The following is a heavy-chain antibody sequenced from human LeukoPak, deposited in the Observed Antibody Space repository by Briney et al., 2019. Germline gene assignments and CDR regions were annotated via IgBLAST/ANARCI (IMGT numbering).Heavy chain of an antibody. V-gene: IGHV4-61*02. CDR1: GGSISSGSYY. Sequence: SETLSLTCTVSGGSISSGSYYWSWIRQPAGKGLEWIGRIYTSGSTNYNPSLKSRVTISVDTSKNQFSLRLTSVTAADTAVYYCARNRVVGAPNFDYWGQGTLVTVFS. CDR2: IYTSGST. CDR3: ARNRVVGAPNFDY. D-gene: IGHD1-26*01. J-gene: IGHJ4*02.